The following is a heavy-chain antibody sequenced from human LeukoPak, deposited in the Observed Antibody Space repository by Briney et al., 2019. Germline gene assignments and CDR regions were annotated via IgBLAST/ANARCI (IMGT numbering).Heavy chain of an antibody. CDR1: GCSISSGDYY. CDR3: ASAGYCSGGSCYSGAFDI. D-gene: IGHD2-15*01. CDR2: IYFSGST. J-gene: IGHJ3*02. Sequence: SQTLSLTCTVSGCSISSGDYYWSWIRQPPGKGLEWIGYIYFSGSTYYNPSLKSRVIISVDTSKNQFSLKLSSVTAADTAVYYCASAGYCSGGSCYSGAFDIWGQGTMVTVSS. V-gene: IGHV4-30-4*01.